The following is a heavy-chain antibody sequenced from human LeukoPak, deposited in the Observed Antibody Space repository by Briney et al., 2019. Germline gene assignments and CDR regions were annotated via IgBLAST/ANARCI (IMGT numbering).Heavy chain of an antibody. D-gene: IGHD2-15*01. V-gene: IGHV3-48*01. CDR2: ISHTSEST. Sequence: GGSLRLSCAASGFTFNSYSMSWVRQAPGKGLEWVSYISHTSESTYYADSVRGRFSISRDDAKSSLYLQMNSLRAEDTAVYYCAKNDLGYCSGGSCYVDYWGQGTLVTVSS. CDR3: AKNDLGYCSGGSCYVDY. J-gene: IGHJ4*02. CDR1: GFTFNSYS.